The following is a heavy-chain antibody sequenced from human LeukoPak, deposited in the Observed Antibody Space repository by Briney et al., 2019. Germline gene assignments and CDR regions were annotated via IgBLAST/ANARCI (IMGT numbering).Heavy chain of an antibody. V-gene: IGHV3-43D*03. CDR2: ISWDGGST. J-gene: IGHJ4*02. Sequence: GGSLRLSCAASGFTFDDYAMHWVSHAPGKGLEWVSFISWDGGSTYYADSVKGRFTISRDNSKNSLYLQMNSLRAEDTALYYCSKDIYLYGSGSYFYYWGQGTLVTVSS. D-gene: IGHD3-10*01. CDR3: SKDIYLYGSGSYFYY. CDR1: GFTFDDYA.